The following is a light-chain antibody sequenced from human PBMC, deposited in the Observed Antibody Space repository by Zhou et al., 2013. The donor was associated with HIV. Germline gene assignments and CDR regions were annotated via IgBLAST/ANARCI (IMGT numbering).Light chain of an antibody. V-gene: IGKV1-39*01. CDR1: QTISGF. Sequence: DIQMTQSPSSLSASVGDRVTITCRASQTISGFLNWFQQKPGKAPMLLIYAASSLQSGVPSRFSGSGSGTDFTLTISSLQPEDFATYYCQQSYTIPLTFGGGTRVEIK. J-gene: IGKJ4*01. CDR3: QQSYTIPLT. CDR2: AAS.